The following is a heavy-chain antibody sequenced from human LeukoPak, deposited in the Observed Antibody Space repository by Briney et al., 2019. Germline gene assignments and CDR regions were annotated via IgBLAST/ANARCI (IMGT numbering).Heavy chain of an antibody. D-gene: IGHD3-10*01. J-gene: IGHJ4*02. CDR3: ARETALWFGEA. V-gene: IGHV3-11*01. CDR1: GFTFSDYY. CDR2: ISGSGSTI. Sequence: GGSLRLSCAASGFTFSDYYMSWIRQAPGKGLQWVSYISGSGSTIYYADSVKGRFTISRDNAKNSLYLQMNSLRAEDTAVYYCARETALWFGEARGQGTLVTVSS.